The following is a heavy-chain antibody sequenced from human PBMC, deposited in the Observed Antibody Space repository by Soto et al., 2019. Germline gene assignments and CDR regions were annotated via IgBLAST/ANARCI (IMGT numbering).Heavy chain of an antibody. CDR3: ARGLQGYYGKAV. Sequence: PGGSLRLSCAASGFTFSSYWMHWVRQAPGKGLEWVSRVYIDGGRTTYADSVKGRFTISRDNAKNTLYLQMNSLRDEDTALYYCARGLQGYYGKAVWGQGTTVTVSS. CDR2: VYIDGGRT. D-gene: IGHD4-4*01. CDR1: GFTFSSYW. J-gene: IGHJ6*02. V-gene: IGHV3-74*01.